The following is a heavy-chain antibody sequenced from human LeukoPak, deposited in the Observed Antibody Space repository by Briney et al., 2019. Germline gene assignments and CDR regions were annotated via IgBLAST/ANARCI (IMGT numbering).Heavy chain of an antibody. CDR2: INQDGSEK. D-gene: IGHD6-6*01. Sequence: PGGSLRLSCAAYGFTLSSYWMSWVRQAPGKGLEWVANINQDGSEKSYVDSVKGRFTISRDNAKNSLFLQMNSLRAEDTAVYYCARINSSSSPHFDYWGQGTLVTVSS. J-gene: IGHJ4*02. CDR1: GFTLSSYW. V-gene: IGHV3-7*01. CDR3: ARINSSSSPHFDY.